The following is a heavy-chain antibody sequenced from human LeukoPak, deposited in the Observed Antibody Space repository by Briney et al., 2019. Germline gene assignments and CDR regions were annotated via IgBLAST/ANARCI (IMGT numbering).Heavy chain of an antibody. CDR1: GDSDSSNGAI. J-gene: IGHJ4*02. CDR3: ARALAGEHFYFDY. D-gene: IGHD6-19*01. CDR2: TYYRSKWYN. Sequence: SQTLSVTCAISGDSDSSNGAIWNWIRQSPSRGLEWLGRTYYRSKWYNDYVLSVKGRITINPDTSKNQFSLQLNSVTPEDTAVYYCARALAGEHFYFDYWGQGSLVTVSS. V-gene: IGHV6-1*01.